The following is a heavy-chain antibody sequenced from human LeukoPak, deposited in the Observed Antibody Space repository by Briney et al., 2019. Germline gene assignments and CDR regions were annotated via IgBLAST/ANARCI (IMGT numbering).Heavy chain of an antibody. J-gene: IGHJ5*02. V-gene: IGHV3-21*01. D-gene: IGHD2-21*02. CDR2: ITSSSSYI. Sequence: KAGGSLSLSCAASAFIFSSYRMNWVRQAPGKGLEWVSSITSSSSYIYYADSVKGRFTISRDNAKNSLYLQMSRLRAEGTAVYYCARRDGDPGPCGQGSLVTVSS. CDR1: AFIFSSYR. CDR3: ARRDGDPGP.